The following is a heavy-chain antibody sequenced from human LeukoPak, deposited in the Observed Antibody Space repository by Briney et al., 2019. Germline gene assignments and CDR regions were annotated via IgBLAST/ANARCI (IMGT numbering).Heavy chain of an antibody. J-gene: IGHJ4*02. D-gene: IGHD1-20*01. CDR1: GGTFSSYA. CDR3: ARDTGYNWNDGRSFDY. Sequence: GASVKVSCKASGGTFSSYAISWVRQAPGQGLEWMGGIIPIFGTANYAQKFQGRVTITTDESTSTAYMELSSLRSEDTAVYYCARDTGYNWNDGRSFDYWGQGTLVTVSS. V-gene: IGHV1-69*05. CDR2: IIPIFGTA.